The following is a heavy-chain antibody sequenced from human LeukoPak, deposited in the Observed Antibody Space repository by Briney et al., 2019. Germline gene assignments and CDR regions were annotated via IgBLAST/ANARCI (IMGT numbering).Heavy chain of an antibody. CDR2: INPNSGDT. CDR3: ARGGLRVMVYRLYYMDV. V-gene: IGHV1-2*02. CDR1: GYTFTGYD. J-gene: IGHJ6*03. Sequence: ASVKVSCKASGYTFTGYDMHWVRQAPGQGLEGMGWINPNSGDTKYAQKCQCRVPMTRDTSISTAYMELPRLRSDDTAVYYCARGGLRVMVYRLYYMDVWGKGTTVTVSS. D-gene: IGHD2-8*01.